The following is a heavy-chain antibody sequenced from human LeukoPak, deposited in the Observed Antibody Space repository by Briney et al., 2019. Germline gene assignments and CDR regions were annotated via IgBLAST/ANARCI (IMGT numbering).Heavy chain of an antibody. D-gene: IGHD3-10*01. Sequence: IRAPPGKGLGGGGYIYFSGSTNYFPSLKSRVTISVDTSKNQFSLKLSSVTAADTAVYYCATYGSGSYYKGWFDPWGQGTLVTVSS. V-gene: IGHV4-59*08. CDR3: ATYGSGSYYKGWFDP. CDR2: IYFSGST. J-gene: IGHJ5*02.